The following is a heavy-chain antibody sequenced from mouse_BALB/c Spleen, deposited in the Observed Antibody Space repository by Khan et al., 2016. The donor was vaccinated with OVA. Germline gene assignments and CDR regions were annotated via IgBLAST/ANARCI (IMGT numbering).Heavy chain of an antibody. J-gene: IGHJ4*01. CDR3: AKGVWSYYFALDY. CDR2: LWGGGTT. Sequence: VELVESGPGLVAPSQNLSLTCTVSGFSLTDYGVSWIRQPPGKGLEWLGVLWGGGTTYYNSALKSRLSISKDNSNSQVFLKMNSVHTDDTATYYCAKGVWSYYFALDYWGQGTSVTVSS. D-gene: IGHD2-10*02. CDR1: GFSLTDYG. V-gene: IGHV2-6-5*01.